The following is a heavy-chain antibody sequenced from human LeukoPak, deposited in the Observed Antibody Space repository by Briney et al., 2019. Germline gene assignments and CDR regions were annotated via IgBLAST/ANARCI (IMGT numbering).Heavy chain of an antibody. CDR3: ATGHSVAVAGGEGGAFDI. J-gene: IGHJ3*02. CDR1: GFTFRNSG. CDR2: ISATSSTV. D-gene: IGHD6-19*01. V-gene: IGHV3-48*04. Sequence: PGGSLRLSCAASGFTFRNSGMDWVRQTPGKGLEWVSYISATSSTVNYADSVKGRFTISRDNAKNSLYLQMNSLRAEDTAVYYCATGHSVAVAGGEGGAFDIWGQGTMVTVSS.